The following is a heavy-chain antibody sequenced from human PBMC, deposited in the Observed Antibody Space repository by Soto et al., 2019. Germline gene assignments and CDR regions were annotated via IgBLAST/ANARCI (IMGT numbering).Heavy chain of an antibody. CDR1: GGTFSSYL. Sequence: QDQLVQSGPEMQKPGSSGNVSCKDFGGTFSSYLISGVRQAPGHGREWMGGFITIFETAKYAQKFQGRVTITVDDSTSKCYMELSRLRTEDTALYLCAKSGANYEFWGGRSSTSIRSCGMDVWGQGAPVT. V-gene: IGHV1-69*12. J-gene: IGHJ6*02. CDR3: AKSGANYEFWGGRSSTSIRSCGMDV. D-gene: IGHD3-16*01. CDR2: FITIFETA.